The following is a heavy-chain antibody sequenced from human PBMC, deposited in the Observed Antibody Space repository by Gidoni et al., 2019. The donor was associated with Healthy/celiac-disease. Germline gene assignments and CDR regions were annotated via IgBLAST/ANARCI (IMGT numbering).Heavy chain of an antibody. CDR2: IYSGGST. V-gene: IGHV3-66*04. D-gene: IGHD4-17*01. J-gene: IGHJ6*02. CDR3: ARPHGDYYALKRRPDYYYGMDV. CDR1: GFPVSSNY. Sequence: EVQLVESGGGLVKPGGSLRLSCAASGFPVSSNYMSWVRQAPGKGLEWVSVIYSGGSTYYADSVKGRFTISRDNSKNTLYLQMNSLRAEDTAVYYCARPHGDYYALKRRPDYYYGMDVWGQGTTVTVSS.